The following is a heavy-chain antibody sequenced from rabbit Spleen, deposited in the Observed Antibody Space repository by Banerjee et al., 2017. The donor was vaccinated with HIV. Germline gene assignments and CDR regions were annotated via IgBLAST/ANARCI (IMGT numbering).Heavy chain of an antibody. J-gene: IGHJ6*01. V-gene: IGHV1S40*01. CDR3: ARDTSSSFSSYGMDL. Sequence: QSLEESGGDLVKPGASLTLTCTASGVSFSSSSYLCWVRQAPGKGLEWIACIDTGSSGFTYLATWAKGRFTISKTSSTTVTLQMTRLTAADTATYFCARDTSSSFSSYGMDLWGPGTLVTVS. CDR2: IDTGSSGFT. CDR1: GVSFSSSSY. D-gene: IGHD1-1*01.